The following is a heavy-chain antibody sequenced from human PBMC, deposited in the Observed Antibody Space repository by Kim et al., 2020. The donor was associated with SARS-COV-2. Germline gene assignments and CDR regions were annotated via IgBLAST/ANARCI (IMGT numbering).Heavy chain of an antibody. CDR1: GGTFSSYA. CDR3: ARWRGVVVAATPKYYYYYGMDV. V-gene: IGHV1-69*13. D-gene: IGHD2-15*01. CDR2: IIPIFGTA. Sequence: SVKVSCKASGGTFSSYAISWVRQAPGQGLEWMGGIIPIFGTANYAQKFQGRVTITADESTSTAYMELSSLRSEDTAVYYCARWRGVVVAATPKYYYYYGMDVWGQGTTVTVSS. J-gene: IGHJ6*02.